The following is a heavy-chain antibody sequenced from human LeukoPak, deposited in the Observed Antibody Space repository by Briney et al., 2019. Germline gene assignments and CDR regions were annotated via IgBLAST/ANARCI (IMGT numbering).Heavy chain of an antibody. CDR3: VRHGGTSSLISYSWFDP. V-gene: IGHV4-39*01. CDR1: GGSMSSSDYY. D-gene: IGHD2-2*01. J-gene: IGHJ5*02. Sequence: SETLSLTCSVSGGSMSSSDYYWGWIRPPPEKGLDWIASIYNSGVTYFHPSLGSRASIFLDTSNNQFSLELTSVTAADTAVYYCVRHGGTSSLISYSWFDPWGQGILVTVPS. CDR2: IYNSGVT.